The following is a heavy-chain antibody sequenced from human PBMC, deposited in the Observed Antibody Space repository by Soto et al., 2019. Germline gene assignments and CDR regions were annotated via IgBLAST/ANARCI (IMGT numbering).Heavy chain of an antibody. CDR2: ISAYNGNT. CDR3: AREMDSNAPLSGVLDI. Sequence: ASVKVSCKASGYTFTSYGISWVRQAPGQGLEWMGWISAYNGNTNYARKLQGRVTMTTDTSTSTAYMELRSLRSDDTAVYYCAREMDSNAPLSGVLDIWGQGTTVTGS. V-gene: IGHV1-18*01. CDR1: GYTFTSYG. D-gene: IGHD2-2*03. J-gene: IGHJ3*02.